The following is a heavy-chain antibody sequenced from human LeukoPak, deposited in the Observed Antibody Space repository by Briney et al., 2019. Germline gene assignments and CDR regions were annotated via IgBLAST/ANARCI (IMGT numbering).Heavy chain of an antibody. CDR3: ARAVNYDFWSGYTLGSPDAFDI. CDR1: GGSISSGDYY. CDR2: IYYSGST. J-gene: IGHJ3*02. D-gene: IGHD3-3*01. Sequence: SETLSLTCTVSGGSISSGDYYWSWIRQPPGKGLEWIGYIYYSGSTYYNPSLKSRVTISVDTSKNQFSLKLSSVTAADTAVYYCARAVNYDFWSGYTLGSPDAFDIWGQGTTVTVSS. V-gene: IGHV4-30-4*08.